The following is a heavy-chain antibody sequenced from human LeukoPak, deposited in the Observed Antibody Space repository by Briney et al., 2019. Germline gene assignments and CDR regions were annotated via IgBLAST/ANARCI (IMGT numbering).Heavy chain of an antibody. Sequence: GSLRLSCAASGFTFSSYAMSWVRQAPGKGLEWLGSIFYSGNTHYNPSLKSPVTISIDTSKNQFSLKVSSVTAADTAIYYCARDLSFDWFPYYFDYWGQGILVTVSS. D-gene: IGHD3-9*01. V-gene: IGHV4-39*07. CDR3: ARDLSFDWFPYYFDY. J-gene: IGHJ4*02. CDR2: IFYSGNT. CDR1: GFTFSSYA.